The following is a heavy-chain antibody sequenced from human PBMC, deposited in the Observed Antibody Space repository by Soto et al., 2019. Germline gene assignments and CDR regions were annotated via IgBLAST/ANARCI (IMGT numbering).Heavy chain of an antibody. CDR2: SNTNGSIT. D-gene: IGHD3-22*01. Sequence: QVVESGGGLVQPGGSLRLSCTVSGFTFSGYWMHWVRQAPVKGLMWVSHSNTNGSITGYADSVKGRFTISRDNAKGTLYLHMNSQRVYGAGVYYCVKGQFNFDYDSSVYYWGFDYWGQGTLVTVSS. J-gene: IGHJ4*02. CDR3: VKGQFNFDYDSSVYYWGFDY. V-gene: IGHV3-74*01. CDR1: GFTFSGYW.